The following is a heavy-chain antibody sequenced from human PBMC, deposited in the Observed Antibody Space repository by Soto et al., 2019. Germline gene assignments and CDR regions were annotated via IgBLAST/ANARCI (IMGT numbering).Heavy chain of an antibody. J-gene: IGHJ5*02. CDR3: ARGIRRGRVGNGFNP. CDR1: GGPFSGYY. Sequence: PSETLSLTCAVYGGPFSGYYWSWIRQPPGKGLEWIGEHNPSGSTNYNLSLKSRVTVSIDTAKNQFSLKLTSVTAADTAVYYCARGIRRGRVGNGFNPWGQGTLVTVS. D-gene: IGHD3-10*01. CDR2: HNPSGST. V-gene: IGHV4-34*01.